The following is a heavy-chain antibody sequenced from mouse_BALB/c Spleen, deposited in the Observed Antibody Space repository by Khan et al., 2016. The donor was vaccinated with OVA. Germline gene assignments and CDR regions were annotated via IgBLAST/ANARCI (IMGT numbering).Heavy chain of an antibody. CDR2: ISSTGGT. CDR3: AKSLYYGYGYALDC. CDR1: GYSITSYYV. J-gene: IGHJ4*01. D-gene: IGHD2-2*01. V-gene: IGHV3-2*02. Sequence: EVQLVESGPGLVKPSQSLSLTCTVTGYSITSYYVWNWIRQFPGNKLEWMGYISSTGGTSYNPSLKSRISITRDTSKNQFFLQLKSVTAEDSATYDGAKSLYYGYGYALDCWGRGTLVTVAS.